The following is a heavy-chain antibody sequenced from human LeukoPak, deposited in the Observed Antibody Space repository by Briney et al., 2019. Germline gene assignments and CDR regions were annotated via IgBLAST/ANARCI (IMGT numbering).Heavy chain of an antibody. CDR1: GGSISSSH. Sequence: SETLSLTCTVSGGSISSSHWSWIRQPAGKGLEWIGRIHTSGATNYNPSLKSRVAMSVDTSKNQFSLKLSSVTAADTAMYYCARTPVAMSTISALDIWGQGTKVTVSS. CDR3: ARTPVAMSTISALDI. D-gene: IGHD5/OR15-5a*01. CDR2: IHTSGAT. J-gene: IGHJ3*02. V-gene: IGHV4-4*07.